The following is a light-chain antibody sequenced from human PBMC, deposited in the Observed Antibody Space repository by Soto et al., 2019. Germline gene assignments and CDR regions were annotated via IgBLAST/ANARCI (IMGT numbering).Light chain of an antibody. CDR1: SSDVGRYNY. CDR3: NSYTSRSTYV. V-gene: IGLV2-14*01. J-gene: IGLJ1*01. CDR2: YVS. Sequence: QAVVTQPASVSGSPGQSITIFCTGTSSDVGRYNYVSWYQQHPGKAPQLMIYYVSDRPSGVSNRFSGSKSGNTASLTISGLQAEDEADYYCNSYTSRSTYVFGTGTKVSVL.